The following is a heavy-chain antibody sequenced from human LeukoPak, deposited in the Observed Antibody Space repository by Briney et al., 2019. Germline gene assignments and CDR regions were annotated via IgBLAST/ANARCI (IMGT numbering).Heavy chain of an antibody. CDR2: ISAYNDNT. D-gene: IGHD3-22*01. V-gene: IGHV1-18*01. Sequence: GASVKVSCKASGYTFTSYGISWVRQAPGQGLEWMGWISAYNDNTNYAQKLQGRVTMTTDTSTSTAYMELRSLRSDDTAVYYCARVGYYDSSGYYYYYYGMDVWGQGTTVTVSS. CDR1: GYTFTSYG. CDR3: ARVGYYDSSGYYYYYYGMDV. J-gene: IGHJ6*02.